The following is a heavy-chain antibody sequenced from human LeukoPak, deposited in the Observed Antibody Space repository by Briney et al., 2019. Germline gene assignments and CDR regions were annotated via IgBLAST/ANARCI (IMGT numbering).Heavy chain of an antibody. D-gene: IGHD4/OR15-4a*01. CDR3: AREVQDANPDY. CDR1: GGSISSGGYY. V-gene: IGHV4-31*03. CDR2: IYYSGST. Sequence: SETLSLTCTVSGGSISSGGYYWSWIRQHPGKGLEWIGYIYYSGSTYYNPSLKSRVTISVDTSKNQFSLKLSSVTAADTAVYYCAREVQDANPDYWGQGTLVTVSS. J-gene: IGHJ4*02.